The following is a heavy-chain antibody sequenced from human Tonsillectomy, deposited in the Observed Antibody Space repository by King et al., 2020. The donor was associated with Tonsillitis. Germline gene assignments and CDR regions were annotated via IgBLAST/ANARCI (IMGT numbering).Heavy chain of an antibody. V-gene: IGHV7-4-1*02. J-gene: IGHJ4*02. CDR2: INTNTRNA. CDR1: GYAFTVYP. D-gene: IGHD2-15*01. CDR3: ARVRYCGYGSCYDIDH. Sequence: VQLVQSGSELKKPGASVKVSCKASGYAFTVYPMSWVRQAPGQGLEWMGWINTNTRNATYAQGFTGRFVFSLDTSVSTAFLQITSLKADDTAFYFCARVRYCGYGSCYDIDHWGQGTLVTVSS.